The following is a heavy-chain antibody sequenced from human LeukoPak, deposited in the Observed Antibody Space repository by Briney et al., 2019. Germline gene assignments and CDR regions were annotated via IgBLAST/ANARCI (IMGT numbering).Heavy chain of an antibody. CDR2: IWYDGSNK. Sequence: GGSLRLSCAASGFTFSSYGMHWVRQAPGKGLEWVAVIWYDGSNKYYADSVKGRFTISRNNSKNTLYLQMNSLRAEDTAVYYCARIIAAGAYGMDVWGQGTTVTVSS. CDR3: ARIIAAGAYGMDV. CDR1: GFTFSSYG. J-gene: IGHJ6*02. D-gene: IGHD6-13*01. V-gene: IGHV3-33*01.